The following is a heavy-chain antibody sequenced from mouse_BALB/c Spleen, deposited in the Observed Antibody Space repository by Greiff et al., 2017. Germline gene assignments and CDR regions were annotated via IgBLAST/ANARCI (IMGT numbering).Heavy chain of an antibody. CDR3: ARIGAIHYYGYWFAY. CDR2: IWWNDNK. V-gene: IGHV8-11*01. J-gene: IGHJ3*01. D-gene: IGHD1-2*01. Sequence: QVTLKVSGPGILQPSQTLSLTCSFSGFSLSTYGIGVGWIRQPSGKGLEWLAHIWWNDNKYYNTALKSRLTISKDTSNNQVFLKIASVDTADTATYYCARIGAIHYYGYWFAYWGQGTLVTVSA. CDR1: GFSLSTYGIG.